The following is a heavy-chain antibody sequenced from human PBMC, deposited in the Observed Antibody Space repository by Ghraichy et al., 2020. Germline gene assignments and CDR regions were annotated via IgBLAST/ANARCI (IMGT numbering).Heavy chain of an antibody. V-gene: IGHV4-59*01. CDR3: ARVSVVPAAGPNLSYFDY. Sequence: SETLSLTCTVSGGSISSYYWSWIRQPPGKGLEWIGYIYYSGSTNYNPSLKSRVTISVDTSKNQFSLKLISVTAADTAVFYCARVSVVPAAGPNLSYFDYWGQGTLVTVSS. D-gene: IGHD2-2*01. J-gene: IGHJ4*02. CDR2: IYYSGST. CDR1: GGSISSYY.